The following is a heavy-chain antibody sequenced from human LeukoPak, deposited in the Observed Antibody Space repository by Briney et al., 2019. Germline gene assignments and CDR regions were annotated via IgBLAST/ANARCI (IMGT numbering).Heavy chain of an antibody. Sequence: ASVKVSCKASGYTFTGYYMHWVRQAPGQGLEWMGWINPNSGGTNYAQKFQGRVTMTRDTSISTAYMELSRLRSDDTAVYYCARSHRPAYYYDSSGYLPWGQGTLVTVSS. CDR3: ARSHRPAYYYDSSGYLP. V-gene: IGHV1-2*02. J-gene: IGHJ5*02. CDR1: GYTFTGYY. D-gene: IGHD3-22*01. CDR2: INPNSGGT.